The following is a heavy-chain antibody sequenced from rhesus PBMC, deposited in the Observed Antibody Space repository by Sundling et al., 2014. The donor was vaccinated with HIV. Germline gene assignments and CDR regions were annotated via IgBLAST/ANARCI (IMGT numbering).Heavy chain of an antibody. J-gene: IGHJ2*01. CDR2: IYGNTGST. CDR3: ARSSGTYNWYFDL. D-gene: IGHD1-1*01. V-gene: IGHV4S9*01. Sequence: QVQLQESGPGLVKPSETLSLTCAVSGGSISANFFWNWIRQPPGKGLEWVGNIYGNTGSTYYNPSLKSRVTISKDTSKNQFSLKLTSVTAADTAVYYCARSSGTYNWYFDLWGPGTPITISS. CDR1: GGSISANFF.